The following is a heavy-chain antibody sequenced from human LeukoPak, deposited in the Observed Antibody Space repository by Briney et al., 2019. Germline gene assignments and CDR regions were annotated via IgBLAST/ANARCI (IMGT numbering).Heavy chain of an antibody. CDR1: GGSISSYY. D-gene: IGHD3/OR15-3a*01. V-gene: IGHV4-59*01. Sequence: SETLSLTCTVSGGSISSYYWSWIRQPPGKGLEWIGYIYDSGSSNYNPSLKSRVTISVDTSKNQFSLKLSSVTAADTAVYYCARDPPGTGLVDYWGQGTLVTVSS. CDR2: IYDSGSS. CDR3: ARDPPGTGLVDY. J-gene: IGHJ4*02.